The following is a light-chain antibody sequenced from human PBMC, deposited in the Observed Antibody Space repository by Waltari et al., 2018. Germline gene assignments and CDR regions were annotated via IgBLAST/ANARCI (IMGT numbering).Light chain of an antibody. CDR3: QQYNNWPLT. CDR2: GAF. CDR1: QNINSD. Sequence: EIVMTQSPGTLSMSPGERATLSCRASQNINSDLAWYQHKPGQAPRLLIYGAFTRATGIPGRFTGSGSGTEFTLTINSLQSEDFAVYYCQQYNNWPLTFGGGTKVEIK. V-gene: IGKV3-15*01. J-gene: IGKJ4*01.